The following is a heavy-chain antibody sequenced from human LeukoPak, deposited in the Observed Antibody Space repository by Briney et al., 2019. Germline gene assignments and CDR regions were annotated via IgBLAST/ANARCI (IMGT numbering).Heavy chain of an antibody. CDR3: VRGQYSAFDI. CDR2: TYRGSS. Sequence: SQTLSLTCAVSGDSISGNIVAWNWIRQSPSTGLEWLGRTYRGSSYYAPSMKSRRSISPDTSKHQFSLHLTFVTPEDTAVYFCVRGQYSAFDIWGQGTLVTVSS. J-gene: IGHJ3*02. CDR1: GDSISGNIVA. D-gene: IGHD2-21*01. V-gene: IGHV6-1*01.